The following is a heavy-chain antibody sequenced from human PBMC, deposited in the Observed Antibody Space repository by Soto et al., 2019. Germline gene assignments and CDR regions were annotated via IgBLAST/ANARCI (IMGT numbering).Heavy chain of an antibody. CDR3: ARGLATLPVFAFDI. CDR2: IYWSGDE. J-gene: IGHJ3*02. CDR1: GFSLSTSGVG. V-gene: IGHV2-5*01. D-gene: IGHD6-6*01. Sequence: KESGPTLVNPTQTLTLTCSFSGFSLSTSGVGVGWIRQSPGKALEWLALIYWSGDEHYRPSPKSRLSIIKDTSKNHVVLIMTDMDPVDTATYYCARGLATLPVFAFDIWGQGTMVTVSS.